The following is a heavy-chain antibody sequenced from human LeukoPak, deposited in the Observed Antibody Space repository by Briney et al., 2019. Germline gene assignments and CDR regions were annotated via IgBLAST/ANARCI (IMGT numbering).Heavy chain of an antibody. J-gene: IGHJ4*02. Sequence: GGSLRLSCAASGFTFSNAWMSWVRQAPGKGLEWVGRIKSKTDGGTTDYAAPVKGRFTISRDDSKNMLYLQMNSLKTEDTAVYYCTTDRPYYYDSSGSNIALDYWGQGTLVTVSS. CDR3: TTDRPYYYDSSGSNIALDY. CDR2: IKSKTDGGTT. CDR1: GFTFSNAW. D-gene: IGHD3-22*01. V-gene: IGHV3-15*01.